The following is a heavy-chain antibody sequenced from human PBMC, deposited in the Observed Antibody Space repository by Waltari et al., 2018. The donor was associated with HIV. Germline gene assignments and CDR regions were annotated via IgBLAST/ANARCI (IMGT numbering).Heavy chain of an antibody. CDR2: ISYHGDDK. J-gene: IGHJ4*02. D-gene: IGHD6-19*01. V-gene: IGHV3-30*18. CDR1: GFTFRSYA. CDR3: AKGASGWSPGY. Sequence: QVHLVESGGGVVQPGRSLRLSCAASGFTFRSYAMHWVRQAPGKGLEWVAVISYHGDDKYYADSVKGRFTISRDNSKNTLYLQMNSLRAEDTAVYYCAKGASGWSPGYWGQGTLVTVSS.